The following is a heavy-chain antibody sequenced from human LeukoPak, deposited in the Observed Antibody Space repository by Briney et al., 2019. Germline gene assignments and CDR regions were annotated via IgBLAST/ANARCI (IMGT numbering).Heavy chain of an antibody. CDR1: GFTFSSYA. Sequence: QTGGSLRLSCAASGFTFSSYAMSWVRQAPGKGLEWVSAISGSGGSTYYADSVKGRFTISRDNSKNTLYLQMNSLRAEDTAVYYCAKDPGRYFDWLFPTDEYFQHWGQGTLVTVSS. J-gene: IGHJ1*01. CDR2: ISGSGGST. CDR3: AKDPGRYFDWLFPTDEYFQH. V-gene: IGHV3-23*01. D-gene: IGHD3-9*01.